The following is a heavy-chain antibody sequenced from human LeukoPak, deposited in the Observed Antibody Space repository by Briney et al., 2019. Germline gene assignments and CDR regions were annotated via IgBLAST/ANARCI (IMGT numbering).Heavy chain of an antibody. D-gene: IGHD3-22*01. CDR1: GGSISSSSYY. CDR3: ARQYYYDSSHLDY. V-gene: IGHV4-39*01. CDR2: IYYSGTT. J-gene: IGHJ4*02. Sequence: SETLSPTCTVSGGSISSSSYYWGWIRQPPGKGLEWIGSIYYSGTTFYNPSLKSRVTISVDTSKNQFSLKLSSVTAADTAVYYCARQYYYDSSHLDYWGQGTLVTVSS.